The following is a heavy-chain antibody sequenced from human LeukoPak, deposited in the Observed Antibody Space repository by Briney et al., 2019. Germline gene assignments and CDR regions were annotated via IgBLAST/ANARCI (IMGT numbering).Heavy chain of an antibody. V-gene: IGHV3-13*01. CDR2: IGTAGDT. Sequence: GGSLRLSCAASGFTFSSYDMHWVRQATGKGLEWVSAIGTAGDTYYPGSVKGRFTISRENAKNSLYLQMNSLRAGDTAVYYCARGHSPYYYYYMDVWGKGTTVTISS. CDR1: GFTFSSYD. D-gene: IGHD2-15*01. J-gene: IGHJ6*03. CDR3: ARGHSPYYYYYMDV.